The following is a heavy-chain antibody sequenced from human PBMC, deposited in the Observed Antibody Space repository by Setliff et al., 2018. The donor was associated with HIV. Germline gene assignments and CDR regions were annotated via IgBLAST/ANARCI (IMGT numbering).Heavy chain of an antibody. J-gene: IGHJ6*02. CDR2: IHPGDSET. V-gene: IGHV5-51*01. Sequence: GESLKISCKASGYSFTNYWIGWVRQMPGKGLEWMGIIHPGDSETRYSPSFQGQVIISADKSINSAYLQWSSLKASDTAMYYCASLQPDAVDAWGQGTTVTVSS. CDR3: ASLQPDAVDA. CDR1: GYSFTNYW.